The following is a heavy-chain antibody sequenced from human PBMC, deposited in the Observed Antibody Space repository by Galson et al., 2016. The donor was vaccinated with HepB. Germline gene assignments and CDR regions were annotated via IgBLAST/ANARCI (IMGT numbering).Heavy chain of an antibody. CDR2: INTNTGNP. J-gene: IGHJ2*01. CDR3: ARDPSVRLLRPFDL. V-gene: IGHV7-4-1*02. CDR1: GYSFTTYT. Sequence: SVKVSCKASGYSFTTYTMNWVRQAPGQGLEWMGWINTNTGNPTYAQGFTGRFVFSLDTSVSTAYLQISSLKAEDTAVYYCARDPSVRLLRPFDLWGRGTLVTVSS. D-gene: IGHD6-25*01.